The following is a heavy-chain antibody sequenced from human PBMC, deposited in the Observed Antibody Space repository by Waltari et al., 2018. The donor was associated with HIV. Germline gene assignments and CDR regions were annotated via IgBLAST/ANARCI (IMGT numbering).Heavy chain of an antibody. D-gene: IGHD3-16*01. V-gene: IGHV3-33*01. CDR1: GFTFSTYG. J-gene: IGHJ4*02. Sequence: QVQLVESGGGVVQPGRSLRLSCAASGFTFSTYGLHWVRQAPGKGLEWVAVIGYDGSNKYYADSVKGRFTISRDNSKNTLYLQMNSLRAEDTAVYYCARGFTEYFDYWGQGTLVTVSS. CDR2: IGYDGSNK. CDR3: ARGFTEYFDY.